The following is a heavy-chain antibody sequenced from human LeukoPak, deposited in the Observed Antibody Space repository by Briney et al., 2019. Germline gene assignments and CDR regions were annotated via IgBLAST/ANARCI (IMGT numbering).Heavy chain of an antibody. CDR2: ISGSGGST. Sequence: GGSLRLACAASGFTFSSYAMSWVRQAPGKGLDWVSAISGSGGSTYYADSVKGRFTISRDNSKNTLYLQMNSLRAEDTAVYYCAKGAYYGSGSYYYYYGMDVWGQGTTVTVSS. V-gene: IGHV3-23*01. J-gene: IGHJ6*02. D-gene: IGHD3-10*01. CDR1: GFTFSSYA. CDR3: AKGAYYGSGSYYYYYGMDV.